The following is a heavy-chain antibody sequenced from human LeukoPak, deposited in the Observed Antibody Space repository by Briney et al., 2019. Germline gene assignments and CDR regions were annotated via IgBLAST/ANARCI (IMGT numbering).Heavy chain of an antibody. CDR1: GYTFTNYF. Sequence: GASVKVSCKASGYTFTNYFIHWVRQAPGQGLEWMGWINPHNGDTASAQNFQGRVTLTSDTSTRTAYMELRRLRYDDTAVYYCARGEVAMADWGQGARVTVSS. CDR2: INPHNGDT. V-gene: IGHV1-2*02. D-gene: IGHD5-12*01. CDR3: ARGEVAMAD. J-gene: IGHJ4*02.